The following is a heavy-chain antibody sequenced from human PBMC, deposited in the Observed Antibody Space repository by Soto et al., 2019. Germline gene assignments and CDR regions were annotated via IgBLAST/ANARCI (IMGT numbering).Heavy chain of an antibody. CDR3: ANYKETYYDSSGSV. J-gene: IGHJ4*02. CDR2: INNSGGRT. CDR1: GFTFAGYA. Sequence: PGGSLRLSCAASGFTFAGYAMSWVRQAPGKGLELVSSINNSGGRTYSADSVKGRFTISRDNSKNTLYLQMNRLRAEDTAVYYCANYKETYYDSSGSVWGQGTPVTVSS. V-gene: IGHV3-23*01. D-gene: IGHD3-22*01.